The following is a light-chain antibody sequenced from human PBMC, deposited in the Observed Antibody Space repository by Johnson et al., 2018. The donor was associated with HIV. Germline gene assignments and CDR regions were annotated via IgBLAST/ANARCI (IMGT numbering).Light chain of an antibody. CDR3: GTWDSSLSAFYV. CDR2: DNN. V-gene: IGLV1-51*01. J-gene: IGLJ1*01. Sequence: QSVLTHPPSVSAAPGQKVTISCSGSSSNIGNNYVSWYQQFPGTAPKLLIYDNNKRPSGIPDRFSGSKSGTSATLGITGLQTGDEADYYCGTWDSSLSAFYVFGTGTKVTVL. CDR1: SSNIGNNY.